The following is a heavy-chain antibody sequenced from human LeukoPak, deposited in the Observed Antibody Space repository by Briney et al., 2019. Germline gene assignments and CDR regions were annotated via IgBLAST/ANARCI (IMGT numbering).Heavy chain of an antibody. V-gene: IGHV1-2*04. CDR1: GYTFTGYC. J-gene: IGHJ6*04. D-gene: IGHD3-10*01. CDR3: ARSHYYGSGSVYGMDV. CDR2: INPNSGGT. Sequence: ASVKVSCKASGYTFTGYCMHWVRQAPGQGLEWMGWINPNSGGTNYAQKFQGWVTMTSDTSISTAYMELSRLRSDDTAVYYCARSHYYGSGSVYGMDVWGKGTTVTISS.